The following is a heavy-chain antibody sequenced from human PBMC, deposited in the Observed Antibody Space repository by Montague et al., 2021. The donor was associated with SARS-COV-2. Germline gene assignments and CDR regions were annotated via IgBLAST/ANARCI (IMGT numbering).Heavy chain of an antibody. V-gene: IGHV4-39*01. CDR2: IYYSGST. J-gene: IGHJ2*01. D-gene: IGHD3-9*01. CDR3: ARHVYDILTGYYTYWYFDL. CDR1: GGSISSSSYY. Sequence: SETLSLTCTVSGGSISSSSYYWGWIRQPPGKGLEWIGSIYYSGSTYYNPSLKSRVTISVDTSKNQFSLKLSSVTAADTAGYYCARHVYDILTGYYTYWYFDLWGRGTLVTVSS.